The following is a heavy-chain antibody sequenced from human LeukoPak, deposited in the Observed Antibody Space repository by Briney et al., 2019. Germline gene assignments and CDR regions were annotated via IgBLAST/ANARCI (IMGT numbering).Heavy chain of an antibody. J-gene: IGHJ5*02. D-gene: IGHD6-19*01. CDR1: GGSFSGYY. CDR3: AKEVSGLLDP. V-gene: IGHV4-59*01. CDR2: VYYSGVT. Sequence: PSETLSLTCAVYGGSFSGYYWTWIRQAPGKGLEWIGFVYYSGVTKYNPSLKSRVAISVDTSKNQFSLSLSSVTAADTATYYCAKEVSGLLDPWGQGALVTVSS.